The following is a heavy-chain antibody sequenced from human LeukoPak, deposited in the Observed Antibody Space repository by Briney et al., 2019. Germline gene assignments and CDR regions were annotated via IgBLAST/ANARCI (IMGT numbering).Heavy chain of an antibody. J-gene: IGHJ3*02. Sequence: HPGGSLRLSCAASGFTFDDYAMHWVRQAPGKGLEWVSGISWNSGSIGYADSVKGRFTISRDNAKNSLYLQMNSLRAEDTALYYCAKDIGWRETAFDIWGQGTMVTVSS. V-gene: IGHV3-9*01. CDR1: GFTFDDYA. CDR2: ISWNSGSI. D-gene: IGHD5-24*01. CDR3: AKDIGWRETAFDI.